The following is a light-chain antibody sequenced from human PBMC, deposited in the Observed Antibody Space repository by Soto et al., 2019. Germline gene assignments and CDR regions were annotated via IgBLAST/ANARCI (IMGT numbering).Light chain of an antibody. J-gene: IGKJ1*01. Sequence: EVVMTQSPATLSVSPGERATLSCRASRSVSSNLAWYQQRPGQAPRLLIYGASTRATDIPPRFSGSGSGTEFILTISSLQSEDVAVYYCQQYSNWPRTFGQGTKVDIK. CDR1: RSVSSN. CDR3: QQYSNWPRT. CDR2: GAS. V-gene: IGKV3-15*01.